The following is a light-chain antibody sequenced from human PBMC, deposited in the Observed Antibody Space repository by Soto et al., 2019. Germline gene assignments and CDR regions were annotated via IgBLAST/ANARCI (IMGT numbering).Light chain of an antibody. V-gene: IGLV2-23*01. J-gene: IGLJ2*01. CDR3: CSYAGSSTVV. CDR1: SSDVGSYNL. CDR2: EGS. Sequence: QSALTQPASVSGSPGQSITISCTGTSSDVGSYNLVSWYQQHPGKAPKVMIYEGSKRPSGISNRFSGSKSGNTASLTISGLQAEEEADYYCCSYAGSSTVVFGGGTKVTVL.